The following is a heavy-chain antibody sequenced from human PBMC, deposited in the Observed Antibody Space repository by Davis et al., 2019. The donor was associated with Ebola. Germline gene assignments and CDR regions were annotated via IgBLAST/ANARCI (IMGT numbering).Heavy chain of an antibody. D-gene: IGHD1-14*01. V-gene: IGHV3-23*01. CDR2: VSGRGDST. CDR3: ARDLAPENY. Sequence: GESLKISCAASGFTVISNYMSWVRQAPGKGLEWISGVSGRGDSTYYADSVKGRFTVSRDNSKRTAYLQMTSLKAEDTAVYYCARDLAPENYWGQGTLVTVSS. CDR1: GFTVISNY. J-gene: IGHJ4*02.